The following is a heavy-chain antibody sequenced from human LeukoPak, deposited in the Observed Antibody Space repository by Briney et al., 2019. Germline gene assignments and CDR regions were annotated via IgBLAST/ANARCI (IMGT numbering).Heavy chain of an antibody. Sequence: SETLSLTCTVSGGSISSYYWSWIRQPPGKGLEWIGYIHYSGSTNSNPSLRGRVTMSMDTPKNQFSLRLTSVTAADTAVYYCASVDNGDYHYDYWGQGTLVTVSS. J-gene: IGHJ4*02. CDR1: GGSISSYY. V-gene: IGHV4-59*08. D-gene: IGHD4-17*01. CDR2: IHYSGST. CDR3: ASVDNGDYHYDY.